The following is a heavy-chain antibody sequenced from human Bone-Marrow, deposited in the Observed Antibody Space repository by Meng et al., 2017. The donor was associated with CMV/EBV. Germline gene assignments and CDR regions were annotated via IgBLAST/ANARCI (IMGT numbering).Heavy chain of an antibody. Sequence: GESLKISCAASGFTFSTYWMNWVRQAPGKGLEWVSYISSSSSTIYYADSVKGRFTISRDNAKNSLYLQMNSLRAEDTAVYYCARDHDYWGQGTLVTVSS. CDR1: GFTFSTYW. CDR3: ARDHDY. J-gene: IGHJ4*02. CDR2: ISSSSSTI. V-gene: IGHV3-48*04.